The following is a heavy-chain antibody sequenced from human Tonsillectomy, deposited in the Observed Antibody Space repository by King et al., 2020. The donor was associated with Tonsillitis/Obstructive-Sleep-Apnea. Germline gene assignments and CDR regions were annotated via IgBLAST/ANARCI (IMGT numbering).Heavy chain of an antibody. V-gene: IGHV3-9*01. CDR3: AKGGSSGAYWYFDL. CDR1: GFTFDDYA. J-gene: IGHJ2*01. D-gene: IGHD1-26*01. CDR2: ISWNSGII. Sequence: VQLVESGGDLVQPGRSLRLSCAASGFTFDDYAMHWVRQAPGKGLEWVSGISWNSGIIDYADSVKGRFTISRDNTKNSLYLEMTSLRAEDTAFYYCAKGGSSGAYWYFDLWGRGTLVTVSS.